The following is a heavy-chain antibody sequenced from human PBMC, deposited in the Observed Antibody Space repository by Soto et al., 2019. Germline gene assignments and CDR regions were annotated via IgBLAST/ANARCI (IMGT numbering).Heavy chain of an antibody. CDR3: ASLYDYTSGNFDY. J-gene: IGHJ4*02. CDR2: FIPMLGIA. D-gene: IGHD1-1*01. V-gene: IGHV1-69*02. Sequence: QVQLVQSGAEVKRPGSSVKVSCKASGDSFSRSTFSWVRQAPGQGLEWMGRFIPMLGIANYAQTFQGRVTITADKSTSTAYMDLSSLRSEDTAVYYCASLYDYTSGNFDYWGQGTLVTVSS. CDR1: GDSFSRST.